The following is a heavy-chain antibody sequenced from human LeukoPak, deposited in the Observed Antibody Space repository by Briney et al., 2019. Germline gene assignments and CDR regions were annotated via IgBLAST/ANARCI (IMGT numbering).Heavy chain of an antibody. Sequence: TGGSLRLSCAASGFTFSYYWMNWVRQAPGKGLEWVANIKQDGSEKYYVDSVKGRFTISRDNSKNTLYLQMNSLRAEDTAVYYCARDRQYNWNYGSYWGQGTLVTVSS. J-gene: IGHJ4*02. V-gene: IGHV3-7*01. CDR3: ARDRQYNWNYGSY. D-gene: IGHD1-7*01. CDR2: IKQDGSEK. CDR1: GFTFSYYW.